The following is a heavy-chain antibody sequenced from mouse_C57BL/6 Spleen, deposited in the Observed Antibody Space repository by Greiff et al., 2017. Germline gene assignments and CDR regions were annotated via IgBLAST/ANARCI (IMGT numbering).Heavy chain of an antibody. J-gene: IGHJ3*01. CDR3: ARPNYGSSYEAWFAY. CDR1: GYTFTSYT. CDR2: INPSSGST. V-gene: IGHV1-4*01. Sequence: QVQLQQSGAELARPGASVKMSCKASGYTFTSYTMHWVKQRPGQGLEWIGYINPSSGSTKYNQKFKDKATLTADKSSSTAYMQLSSLTSEDSAVYYCARPNYGSSYEAWFAYWGQGTLVTVSA. D-gene: IGHD1-1*01.